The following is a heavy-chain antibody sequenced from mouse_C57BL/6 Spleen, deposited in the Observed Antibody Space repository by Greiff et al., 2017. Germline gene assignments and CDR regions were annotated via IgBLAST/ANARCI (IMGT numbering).Heavy chain of an antibody. Sequence: DVKLVEPEGGLVQPGSSMKLSCTASGFTFSDYYMAWVRQVPEKGLEWVANINYAGSRHNSMDSLKSRFIISIDNAKNMLYRQMSSLKSEDSATYYCARATGTAFDYWGQGTTLTVSS. CDR2: INYAGSRH. CDR1: GFTFSDYY. V-gene: IGHV5-16*01. D-gene: IGHD4-1*01. CDR3: ARATGTAFDY. J-gene: IGHJ2*01.